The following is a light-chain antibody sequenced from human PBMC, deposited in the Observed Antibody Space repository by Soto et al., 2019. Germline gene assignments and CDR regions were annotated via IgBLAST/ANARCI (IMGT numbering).Light chain of an antibody. Sequence: EIVLTQSPDTLSLSPWERATLYCRASQRVAKFLAWYQQKGGQAPRLLIFDASTRATGVPGRFNGSGSGTAFTLTISSLEPEDFAVYYCQQRSNWPLTFGGGTKVDIK. CDR1: QRVAKF. J-gene: IGKJ4*01. CDR3: QQRSNWPLT. CDR2: DAS. V-gene: IGKV3-11*01.